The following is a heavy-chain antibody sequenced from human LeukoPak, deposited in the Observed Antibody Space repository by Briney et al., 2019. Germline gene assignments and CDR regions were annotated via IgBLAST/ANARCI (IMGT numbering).Heavy chain of an antibody. CDR3: ARDLSIAAAGIDIWFDP. D-gene: IGHD6-13*01. CDR2: IYTSGST. V-gene: IGHV4-4*07. Sequence: PSETLSFTCTVSGGSISSYYWNWIRQPAGKGLEWIGRIYTSGSTNYNPSLKSRVTISVDTSKNQLSLKLSSVTAADTAVYYCARDLSIAAAGIDIWFDPWGQGTLVTVSS. J-gene: IGHJ5*02. CDR1: GGSISSYY.